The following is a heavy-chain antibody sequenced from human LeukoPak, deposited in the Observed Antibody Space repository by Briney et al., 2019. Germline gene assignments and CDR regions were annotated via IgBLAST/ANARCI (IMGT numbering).Heavy chain of an antibody. V-gene: IGHV3-23*01. D-gene: IGHD2-21*02. CDR3: ARAYCGGDCYLQPFDY. Sequence: GGSLRLSCAASGFIFSNYAMSWVRQAPGKGLQWVSAFSGSGGSTYYADSVKGRFTISRDNAKNSLYLQMNSLRAEDTAVYYCARAYCGGDCYLQPFDYWGQGTLVTVSS. J-gene: IGHJ4*02. CDR2: FSGSGGST. CDR1: GFIFSNYA.